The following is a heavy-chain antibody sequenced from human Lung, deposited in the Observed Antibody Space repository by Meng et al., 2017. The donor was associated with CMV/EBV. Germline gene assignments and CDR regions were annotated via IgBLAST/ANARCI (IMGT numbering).Heavy chain of an antibody. CDR1: GFTFSTSW. CDR2: IREDGSSK. D-gene: IGHD2-2*02. J-gene: IGHJ4*02. Sequence: GESLKISCAASGFTFSTSWMTWVRQAPGKGLEWVANIREDGSSKYYADPVKGRFTISSDNAKNSLFLQMSSLRAEDTAMYYCARAGLGYCSVTSCYNDYWGQGXLVTVSS. V-gene: IGHV3-7*01. CDR3: ARAGLGYCSVTSCYNDY.